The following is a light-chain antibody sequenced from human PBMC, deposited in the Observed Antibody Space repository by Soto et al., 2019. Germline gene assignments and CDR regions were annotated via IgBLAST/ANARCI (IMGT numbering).Light chain of an antibody. Sequence: IVMTQSPATLSVSPGQRATLSCRASQSVSTNLAWYQQKPGQAPRLLIYGASTRATGIPARFSGSGSGTAVHPPIIGLQSADFAASYCRQYSNWPPCTFGEGTRVDFK. V-gene: IGKV3D-15*01. CDR3: RQYSNWPPCT. J-gene: IGKJ1*01. CDR2: GAS. CDR1: QSVSTN.